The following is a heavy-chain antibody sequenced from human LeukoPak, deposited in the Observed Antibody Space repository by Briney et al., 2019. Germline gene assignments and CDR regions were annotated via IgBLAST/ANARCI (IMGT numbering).Heavy chain of an antibody. CDR1: GFIFSNYA. CDR3: ATDLVGPTRGPFDY. CDR2: ISDNGGST. D-gene: IGHD1-26*01. J-gene: IGHJ4*02. Sequence: GGSLRLSCAASGFIFSNYAMTWVRQAPGKGLEWVSGISDNGGSTYYADSVKGRFTISRDNSKNTLYLQMDSLRAEDTAVYYCATDLVGPTRGPFDYWGQGTLVTVTS. V-gene: IGHV3-23*01.